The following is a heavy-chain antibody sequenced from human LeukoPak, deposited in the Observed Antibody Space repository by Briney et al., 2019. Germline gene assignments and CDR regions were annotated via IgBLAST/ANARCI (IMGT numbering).Heavy chain of an antibody. CDR2: IYYSGST. CDR3: ARSRMGWTFDY. D-gene: IGHD1-26*01. Sequence: SETLSLTCTVSGGSVSSGSYYWSWIRQPPGKGLEWIGYIYYSGSTNYNPSLKSRVTISVDTSKNQFPLKLSSVTAADTAVYYCARSRMGWTFDYWGQGTLVTVSS. CDR1: GGSVSSGSYY. V-gene: IGHV4-61*01. J-gene: IGHJ4*02.